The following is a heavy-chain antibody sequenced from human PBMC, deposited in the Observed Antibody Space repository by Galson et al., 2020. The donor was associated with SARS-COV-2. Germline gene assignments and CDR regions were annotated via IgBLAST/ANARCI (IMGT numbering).Heavy chain of an antibody. CDR2: IXXXGXXK. D-gene: IGHD3-3*02. CDR1: GFTFSSYE. CDR3: ARDSNSYFYYGMDV. Sequence: TGGSLRLSCAASGFTFSSYEMNWVRQAPGKGLEWVSYIXXXGXXKSYADSVKGRFTISRDNAQNSLYLQMNSLRAEDTAVYYCARDSNSYFYYGMDVWGQGTTVTVSS. V-gene: IGHV3-48*03. J-gene: IGHJ6*02.